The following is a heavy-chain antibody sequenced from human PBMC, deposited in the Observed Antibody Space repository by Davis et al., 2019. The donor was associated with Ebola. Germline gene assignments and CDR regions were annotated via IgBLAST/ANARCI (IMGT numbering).Heavy chain of an antibody. Sequence: PSETLSLTCTVSGGSISSGGYYWSWIRQHPGKGLEWIGYIYYSGSTYYNPSLKSRVTISVDTSKNQFSLKLSSVTAADTAVYYCARRSITIFGVVIIGDWFDPWGQGTLVTVSS. CDR2: IYYSGST. D-gene: IGHD3-3*01. V-gene: IGHV4-31*03. CDR3: ARRSITIFGVVIIGDWFDP. CDR1: GGSISSGGYY. J-gene: IGHJ5*02.